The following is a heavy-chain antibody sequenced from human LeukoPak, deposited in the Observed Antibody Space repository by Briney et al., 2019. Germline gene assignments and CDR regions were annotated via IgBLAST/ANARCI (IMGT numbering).Heavy chain of an antibody. D-gene: IGHD5-18*01. Sequence: PGGSLRLSCAASGFTFSSYSMNWVRQAPGKGLEWVSSIGSSSSYIYYADSVKGRFTISRDNAKNSLYLQMNSLRAEDTAVYYCARMDRRGYSYGSFDYWGQGTLVTVSS. J-gene: IGHJ4*02. CDR2: IGSSSSYI. V-gene: IGHV3-21*01. CDR3: ARMDRRGYSYGSFDY. CDR1: GFTFSSYS.